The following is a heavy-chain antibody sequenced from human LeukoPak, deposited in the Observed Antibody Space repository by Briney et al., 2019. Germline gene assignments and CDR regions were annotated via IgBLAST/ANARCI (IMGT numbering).Heavy chain of an antibody. CDR2: IYYSGST. V-gene: IGHV4-59*08. J-gene: IGHJ3*02. CDR1: GGSISSYY. Sequence: PSETLSLTCSVSGGSISSYYWSWIRQPPGNGLEWIGYIYYSGSTNYNPSLKSRVTISVDTSKNQFSLELSSVTAADMAVYYCAKAVVVSTTRLGPFDTWGQGTMVTVSS. CDR3: AKAVVVSTTRLGPFDT. D-gene: IGHD3-22*01.